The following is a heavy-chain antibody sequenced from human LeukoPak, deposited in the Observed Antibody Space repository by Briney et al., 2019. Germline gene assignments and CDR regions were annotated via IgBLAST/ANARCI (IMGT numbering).Heavy chain of an antibody. CDR3: AKADSSGSRGSFDY. J-gene: IGHJ4*02. CDR2: ISWNSGSI. D-gene: IGHD3-22*01. CDR1: GFTFDDYA. V-gene: IGHV3-9*01. Sequence: GRSLRLSCAASGFTFDDYAMHWVRQAPGKGLEWVSGISWNSGSIGYADSVKGRFTISRDNAKNSLYLQMNSLRAGDTALYYCAKADSSGSRGSFDYWGQGTLVTVSS.